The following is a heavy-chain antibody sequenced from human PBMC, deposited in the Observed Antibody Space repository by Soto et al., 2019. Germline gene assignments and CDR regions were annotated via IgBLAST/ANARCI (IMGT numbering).Heavy chain of an antibody. J-gene: IGHJ4*02. D-gene: IGHD3-3*01. CDR1: GFSLTTSGVG. CDR2: IYWDDDK. CDR3: AHRILRTVFGLVTTTAIYFDF. Sequence: QITLNESGPTVVKPAETLTLTCTFSGFSLTTSGVGVGWIRQSPGKAPEWLALIYWDDDKRYSASLKSRLTSTKDTSQNQVVLTMASVDPADTATYYCAHRILRTVFGLVTTTAIYFDFCGQGTQVVVSS. V-gene: IGHV2-5*02.